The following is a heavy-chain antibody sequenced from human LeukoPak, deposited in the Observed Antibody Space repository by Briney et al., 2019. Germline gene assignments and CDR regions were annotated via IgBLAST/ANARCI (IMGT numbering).Heavy chain of an antibody. D-gene: IGHD3-10*01. CDR1: GYTFTSYD. Sequence: ASVKVSCKASGYTFTSYDINWVRQATGQGLEWMGWMNPNSGNTGYAQKFQGRVTMTRNTSISTAYMELSSLRSEGTAVYYCARVSDYYAGFDPWGQGTLVTVSS. CDR3: ARVSDYYAGFDP. CDR2: MNPNSGNT. J-gene: IGHJ5*02. V-gene: IGHV1-8*01.